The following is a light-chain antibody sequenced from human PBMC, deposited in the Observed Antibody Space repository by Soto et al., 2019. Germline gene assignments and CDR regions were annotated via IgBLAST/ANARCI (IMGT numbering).Light chain of an antibody. CDR1: QTISSW. V-gene: IGKV1-33*01. CDR2: DAS. CDR3: QQYENLPT. J-gene: IGKJ5*01. Sequence: DIHMTQSPSTLSGSVGDRFTITCRASQTISSWLAWYQQKPGRAPKLLIYDASNLEAGVPSRFRGSGSGTDFTFTISRLQPEDIATYYCQQYENLPTFGQGTRLEIK.